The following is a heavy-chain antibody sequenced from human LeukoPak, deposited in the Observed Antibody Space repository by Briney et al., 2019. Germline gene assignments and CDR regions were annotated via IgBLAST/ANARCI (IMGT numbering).Heavy chain of an antibody. V-gene: IGHV3-74*01. CDR3: ARGSGYSYADDAFDI. CDR2: IKTDGSRT. J-gene: IGHJ3*02. Sequence: GGSLRLSCVASGFTFSNYWMHWVRQAPGKGLVWVSRIKTDGSRTNYADSVKGRFTISRDNAKNTVYLEMNSLRAEDTAVYYCARGSGYSYADDAFDIWGQGTMVTVSS. D-gene: IGHD5-18*01. CDR1: GFTFSNYW.